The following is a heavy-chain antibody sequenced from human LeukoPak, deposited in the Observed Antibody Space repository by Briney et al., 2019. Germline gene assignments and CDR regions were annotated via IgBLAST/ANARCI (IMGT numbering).Heavy chain of an antibody. CDR3: ARDRYDYVWGSSFDY. D-gene: IGHD3-16*01. CDR1: GGSISSSNW. V-gene: IGHV4-4*02. CDR2: IYHSGST. Sequence: PSETLSLTCAVSGGSISSSNWWSWVRQPPGKGLEWIGEIYHSGSTNYNPSLKSRVTISVDKSKNQFSLKLSSVTAADTAVYYCARDRYDYVWGSSFDYWGQGTLVTVSS. J-gene: IGHJ4*02.